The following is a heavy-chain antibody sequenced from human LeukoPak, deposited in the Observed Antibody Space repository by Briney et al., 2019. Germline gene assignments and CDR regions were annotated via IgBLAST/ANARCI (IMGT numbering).Heavy chain of an antibody. CDR3: TRGAGWLIDY. CDR2: IHNSGTS. Sequence: SETLSLTCTVSDDSISDYYRGWIRQPPGKGLEWIGYIHNSGTSTYNLSLKSRVTISADTSKNQFSLKLNSMTTADTAVYYCTRGAGWLIDYWGQGTLVTVSS. V-gene: IGHV4-59*01. D-gene: IGHD3-16*01. CDR1: DDSISDYY. J-gene: IGHJ4*02.